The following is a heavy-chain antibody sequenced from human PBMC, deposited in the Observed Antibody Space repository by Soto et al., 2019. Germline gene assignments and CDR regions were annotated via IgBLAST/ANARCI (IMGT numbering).Heavy chain of an antibody. V-gene: IGHV1-18*01. CDR2: IGAYNGNT. J-gene: IGHJ4*01. CDR1: GYTFTSYG. CDR3: ARDAPPADY. Sequence: QVQLVQSGAEVKKPGASVKVSCKASGYTFTSYGISWVRQAPGRGREWMGWIGAYNGNTNYAQKLKGGVTMTPATSTSTAYTGLRILRSDATAGYYCARDAPPADYWGHGTLVTVSS.